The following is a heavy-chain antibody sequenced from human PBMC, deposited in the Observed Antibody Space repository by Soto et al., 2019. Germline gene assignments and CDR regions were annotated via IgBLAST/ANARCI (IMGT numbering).Heavy chain of an antibody. J-gene: IGHJ6*02. CDR2: FGITGGDT. V-gene: IGHV3-23*01. CDR1: GFTFSSYS. Sequence: GGSLRLSCAASGFTFSSYSMGWVRQAPGKGLEWVSTFGITGGDTYYADSVKGRFFISRDDSKYTLHLQMNSLRAEDTAVYHCAKLGSQLLSYYGMDVWGQGTTVTVSS. D-gene: IGHD2-2*01. CDR3: AKLGSQLLSYYGMDV.